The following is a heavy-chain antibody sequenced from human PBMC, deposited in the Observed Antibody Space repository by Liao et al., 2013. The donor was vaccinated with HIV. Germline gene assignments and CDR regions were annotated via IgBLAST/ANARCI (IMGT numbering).Heavy chain of an antibody. Sequence: QLQLQESGPGVVKPSETLSLTCPVSGGSISSGSYYWNWIRQPAGKGLEWIGRIYTSGSTNYNPSLKSRVTISVDTSKNQFALKLSSVTAADTAVYYCARVFDWGDDAAFDIWGQGTMVTVSS. V-gene: IGHV4-61*02. CDR3: ARVFDWGDDAAFDI. CDR2: IYTSGST. CDR1: GGSISSGSYY. D-gene: IGHD3-9*01. J-gene: IGHJ3*02.